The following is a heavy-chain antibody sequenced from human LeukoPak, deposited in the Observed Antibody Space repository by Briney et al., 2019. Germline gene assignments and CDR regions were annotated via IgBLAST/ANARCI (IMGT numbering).Heavy chain of an antibody. J-gene: IGHJ6*02. D-gene: IGHD2-2*01. CDR3: ARGYCSSTSCPFYYYYYGMDV. CDR2: IIPIFGTA. V-gene: IGHV1-69*13. CDR1: GGTFSSYA. Sequence: SVKVSCKASGGTFSSYAISWVRQAPGQGLEWMGGIIPIFGTANYAQKFQGRVTITADESTSTAYMELSSLRSEDTAVYYCARGYCSSTSCPFYYYYYGMDVWGRGTTVTVSS.